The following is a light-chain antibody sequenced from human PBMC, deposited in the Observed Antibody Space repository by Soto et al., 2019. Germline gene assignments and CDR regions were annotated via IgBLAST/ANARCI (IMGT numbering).Light chain of an antibody. CDR1: QSVSSY. J-gene: IGKJ4*01. CDR2: DAS. V-gene: IGKV3-11*01. Sequence: EIVLTQSPATLSLSPGERATLSCRASQSVSSYLAWYQQKPGQAPTLLIYDASNRATGIPARFSGSESGTDFTLTISSLEPEDFAVYYCQQRSNWHPLTFGGGTKVEIK. CDR3: QQRSNWHPLT.